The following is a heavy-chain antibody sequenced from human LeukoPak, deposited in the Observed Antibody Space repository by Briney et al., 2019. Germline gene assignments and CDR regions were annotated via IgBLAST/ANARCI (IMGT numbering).Heavy chain of an antibody. J-gene: IGHJ4*02. CDR1: GFTFSSYA. Sequence: PGGSLRLSCTASGFTFSSYAMNWVRQAPGKGLEWVSAISGSGASTYYADSVKGRFTISRDNAKNSLYLQMNSLRAEDTAVYYCARLSFYDGGVGYWGQGTLVTVSS. CDR2: ISGSGAST. CDR3: ARLSFYDGGVGY. V-gene: IGHV3-23*01. D-gene: IGHD2/OR15-2a*01.